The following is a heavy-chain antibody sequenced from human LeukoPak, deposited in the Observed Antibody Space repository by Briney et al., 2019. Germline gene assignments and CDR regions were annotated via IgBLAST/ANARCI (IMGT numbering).Heavy chain of an antibody. CDR1: GFTFSNYA. Sequence: GGSLRLSCAASGFTFSNYAMTWVRQAPGKGLEWVSIVYSGGHTYYADSVKGRFTISRDKSKNTLYLQMSSLRAEDTAVYYCARGIRDCSRTTCYQPFDYWGQGALVTVSP. D-gene: IGHD2-2*01. CDR2: VYSGGHT. J-gene: IGHJ4*02. V-gene: IGHV3-23*03. CDR3: ARGIRDCSRTTCYQPFDY.